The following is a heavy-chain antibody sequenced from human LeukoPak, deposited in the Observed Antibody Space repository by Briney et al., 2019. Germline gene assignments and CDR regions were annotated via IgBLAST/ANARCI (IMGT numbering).Heavy chain of an antibody. D-gene: IGHD1-14*01. Sequence: GGSLRLSCAASGFTFSSYAMSWVRQAPGKGLEWVSAISGSGGSTYYADSVKGRFTISRDNSKNTLYLQMSSLGVEDTAVYYRAKDSTGFQWGQGALVTVSS. CDR3: AKDSTGFQ. CDR2: ISGSGGST. CDR1: GFTFSSYA. J-gene: IGHJ4*02. V-gene: IGHV3-23*01.